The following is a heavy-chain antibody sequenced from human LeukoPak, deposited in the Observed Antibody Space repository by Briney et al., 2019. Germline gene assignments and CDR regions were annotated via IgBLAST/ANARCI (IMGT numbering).Heavy chain of an antibody. CDR1: GGSISSYY. D-gene: IGHD5-12*01. CDR3: ARAGRLRLGYFDY. V-gene: IGHV4-59*01. CDR2: IYYSGST. J-gene: IGHJ4*02. Sequence: SETLSLTCTVSGGSISSYYWSWIRQPPGKGLEWIGYIYYSGSTNYNPSLKSRVTISVDTSKNQFSLKLSSVTAADTAVYYCARAGRLRLGYFDYWGQGTLVTVSS.